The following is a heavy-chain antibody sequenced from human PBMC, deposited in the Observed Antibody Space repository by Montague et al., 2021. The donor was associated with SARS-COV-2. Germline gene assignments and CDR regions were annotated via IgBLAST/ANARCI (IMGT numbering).Heavy chain of an antibody. D-gene: IGHD3-16*01. Sequence: CAISGDSVSGDNVSWNWIRQSPSRGLEWLGRTYYRSRWFDHYEVSMKGRISIKADTSKNQFSLQLDSVTPEDTAVYYCARGDELGPYTVYAFDIWGQGTLVTVSS. J-gene: IGHJ3*02. CDR3: ARGDELGPYTVYAFDI. CDR1: GDSVSGDNVS. V-gene: IGHV6-1*01. CDR2: TYYRSRWFD.